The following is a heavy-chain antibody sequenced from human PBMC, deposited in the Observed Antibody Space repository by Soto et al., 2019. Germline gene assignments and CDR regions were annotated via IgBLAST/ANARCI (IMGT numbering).Heavy chain of an antibody. CDR1: GYTFTGYY. CDR3: ARGISSEDYYYYMDV. CDR2: INPNSGGT. Sequence: ASVKVSCKASGYTFTGYYMHWVRQAPGQGLEWMGWINPNSGGTNYAQKFQGWVTMTRDTSISTAYMGLSRLRSDDTAVYYCARGISSEDYYYYMDVWGKGTTVTVSS. V-gene: IGHV1-2*04. J-gene: IGHJ6*03. D-gene: IGHD3-10*01.